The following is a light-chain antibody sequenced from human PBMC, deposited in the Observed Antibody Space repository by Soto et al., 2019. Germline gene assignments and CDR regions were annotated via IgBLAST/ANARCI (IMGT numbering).Light chain of an antibody. Sequence: QSVLTQPPSVSEAPRQRVTISCSGSSSNIGNNGVNWYQQLPGKAPKLLIYYDDLLPSGVSDRFSGSKSGTSASLAISGLQSEDEADYYCAAWDDTLNGPVFGRGTKLTVL. CDR2: YDD. J-gene: IGLJ2*01. CDR1: SSNIGNNG. CDR3: AAWDDTLNGPV. V-gene: IGLV1-36*01.